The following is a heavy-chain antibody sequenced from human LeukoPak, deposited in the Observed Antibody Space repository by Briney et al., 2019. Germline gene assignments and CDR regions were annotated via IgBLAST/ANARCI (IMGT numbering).Heavy chain of an antibody. Sequence: ASVKVSCKASGHIFTNYAMHWVRQAPGQRLEWMGWINAGNGNTKYSQKFQGRVTITRDTSASTAYMELSSLRSEDTAVYYCARVRIAARPHYDYWGQRTLVTVSS. J-gene: IGHJ4*02. D-gene: IGHD6-6*01. CDR3: ARVRIAARPHYDY. CDR2: INAGNGNT. V-gene: IGHV1-3*01. CDR1: GHIFTNYA.